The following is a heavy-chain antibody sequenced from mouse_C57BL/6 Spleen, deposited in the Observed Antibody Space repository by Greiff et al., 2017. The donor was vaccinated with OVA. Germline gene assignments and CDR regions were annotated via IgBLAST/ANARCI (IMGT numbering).Heavy chain of an antibody. CDR1: GFNIQDYY. CDR2: IDPEDGET. J-gene: IGHJ2*01. CDR3: ARSLHYYGSSDFDY. V-gene: IGHV14-2*01. Sequence: VQLQQSGAELVKPGASVKLSCTASGFNIQDYYMHWVKQRTEQGLEWIGRIDPEDGETKYATKFQGKATITADTSSNTAYLQLSSLKSEDTAVYYCARSLHYYGSSDFDYWGQGTTLTVAS. D-gene: IGHD1-1*01.